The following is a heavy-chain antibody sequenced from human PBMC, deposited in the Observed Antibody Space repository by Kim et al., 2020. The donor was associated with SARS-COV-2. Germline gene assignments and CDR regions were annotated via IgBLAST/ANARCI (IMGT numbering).Heavy chain of an antibody. CDR3: ARGLRGSGSLYYFDY. CDR1: GYTFTSYD. J-gene: IGHJ4*02. V-gene: IGHV1-8*02. CDR2: MNPNSGNT. D-gene: IGHD3-10*01. Sequence: ASVKVSCKASGYTFTSYDINWVRQAPGKGLEWMGWMNPNSGNTGYAQKFPGRVTMTRNTSITTAYMELSSLRSEDTAVYYCARGLRGSGSLYYFDYWGQGTLVTVPS.